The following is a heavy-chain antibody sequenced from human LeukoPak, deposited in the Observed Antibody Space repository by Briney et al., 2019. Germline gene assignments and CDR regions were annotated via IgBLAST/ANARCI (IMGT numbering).Heavy chain of an antibody. CDR1: GFTFSGSA. D-gene: IGHD3-22*01. CDR3: TRDYYDSGKDWFDP. V-gene: IGHV3-73*01. Sequence: GGSLRLSCAASGFTFSGSAMHWARQASGKGLGWVGRIRSKANSYATAYAASVKGRFTISRDDSKNTAYLQMNSLKTEDTAVYYCTRDYYDSGKDWFDPWGQGTLVTVSS. CDR2: IRSKANSYAT. J-gene: IGHJ5*02.